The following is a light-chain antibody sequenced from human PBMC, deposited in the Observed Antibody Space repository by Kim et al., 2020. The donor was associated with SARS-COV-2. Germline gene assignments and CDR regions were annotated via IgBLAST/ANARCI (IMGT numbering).Light chain of an antibody. CDR2: AAS. CDR3: QQYYSYPFT. J-gene: IGKJ3*01. CDR1: QGISSY. Sequence: AIRITQSPSSLSASTGDRVTITCRASQGISSYLAWYQQKPGKAPKLLIYAASTLQSGVPSRFSGSGSGTDFTLTISCLQSEDFATYYCQQYYSYPFTFGPGTKVDI. V-gene: IGKV1-8*01.